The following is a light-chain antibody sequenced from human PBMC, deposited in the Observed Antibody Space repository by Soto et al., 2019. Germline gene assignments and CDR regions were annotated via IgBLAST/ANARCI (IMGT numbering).Light chain of an antibody. CDR2: PAS. Sequence: DIQMTQSPSSLSASVGDRVTITCRASQSISSYLNWYQQKPGKAPKLLIYPASSLQSGVPSRFSGSGSGTDFTLTISRLQPEDLVTYCCQQCYSTPPWMFGQGNKVEIK. J-gene: IGKJ1*01. CDR1: QSISSY. CDR3: QQCYSTPPWM. V-gene: IGKV1-39*01.